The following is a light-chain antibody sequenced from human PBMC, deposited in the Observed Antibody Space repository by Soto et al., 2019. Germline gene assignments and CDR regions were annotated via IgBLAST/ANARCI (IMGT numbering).Light chain of an antibody. Sequence: QAVVTQPPSASGTPGQRVTISCSGSSSNIGSNTVIWYQQLPGTAPKLLIYTNNQRPSGVPNRFSGSKSGTSASLAISGLQSEDEADYYCAAWDDSLYGWVFGGGTKLTVL. CDR1: SSNIGSNT. V-gene: IGLV1-44*01. CDR2: TNN. CDR3: AAWDDSLYGWV. J-gene: IGLJ3*02.